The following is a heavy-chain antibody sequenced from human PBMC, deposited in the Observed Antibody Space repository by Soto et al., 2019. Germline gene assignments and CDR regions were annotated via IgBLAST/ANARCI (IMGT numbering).Heavy chain of an antibody. D-gene: IGHD2-2*02. J-gene: IGHJ6*02. V-gene: IGHV4-4*02. Sequence: QVQLQESGPGLVKPSGTLSLTCVVSGASISDSHWWTWVRQPPGKGLEWIGVMFHSGSTNYNPTPKSRVTIPRDKSRDQFSLTLTAVTAADTAVYYCAKNTDYAIEAWGQGTTVTVSS. CDR2: MFHSGST. CDR3: AKNTDYAIEA. CDR1: GASISDSHW.